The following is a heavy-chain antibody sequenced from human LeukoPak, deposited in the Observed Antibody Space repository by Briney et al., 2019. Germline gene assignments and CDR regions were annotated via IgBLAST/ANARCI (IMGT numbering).Heavy chain of an antibody. J-gene: IGHJ3*02. D-gene: IGHD3-22*01. CDR1: GYTFTSYG. CDR2: ISAYNGNT. Sequence: ASVKFSCKASGYTFTSYGISWVRQAPGQGLEWMGWISAYNGNTNYAQKLQGRVTMTTDTSTSTAYMELRSLRSDDTAVYYCARDTYYYDSSNLGAFDIWGQGTMVTVSS. CDR3: ARDTYYYDSSNLGAFDI. V-gene: IGHV1-18*01.